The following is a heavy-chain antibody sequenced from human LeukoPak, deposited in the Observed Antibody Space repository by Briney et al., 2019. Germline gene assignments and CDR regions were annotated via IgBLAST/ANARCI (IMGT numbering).Heavy chain of an antibody. Sequence: GSLRLSCAASGFTFSSYAMSWVRQAPGKGLEWVSAISGSGGSTYYADSVKGRFTISRDNSKNTLYLQMNSLRAEDTAVYYCAKFKGGVVVPAAPFDPWGQGTLVTVSS. D-gene: IGHD2-2*01. CDR2: ISGSGGST. J-gene: IGHJ5*02. CDR1: GFTFSSYA. V-gene: IGHV3-23*01. CDR3: AKFKGGVVVPAAPFDP.